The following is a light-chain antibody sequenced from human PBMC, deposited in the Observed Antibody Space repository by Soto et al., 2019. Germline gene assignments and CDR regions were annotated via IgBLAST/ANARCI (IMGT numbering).Light chain of an antibody. V-gene: IGLV2-14*01. Sequence: QSVLTQPAYVAGSPGQSITISCTGTSSDVGGYNYVSWYQQHPGKAPKLMIYEVSNRPSGVSNRFSGSKSGNTASLTISGLQAEDEADYYCSSYTSSSRYVFGTGTKVTVL. CDR3: SSYTSSSRYV. CDR2: EVS. CDR1: SSDVGGYNY. J-gene: IGLJ1*01.